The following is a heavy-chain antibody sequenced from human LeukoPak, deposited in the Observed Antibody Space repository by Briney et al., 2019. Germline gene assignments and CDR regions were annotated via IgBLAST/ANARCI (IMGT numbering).Heavy chain of an antibody. CDR1: GGSISSYY. V-gene: IGHV4-59*01. CDR3: ARQRIQLWLSPRERAIDY. D-gene: IGHD5-18*01. Sequence: SETLSLTCTVSGGSISSYYWSWIRQPPGKGLEWIGYIYYSGSTNYKPSLKSRVTISVDTSKNQFSLKLSSVTAADTAVYYCARQRIQLWLSPRERAIDYWGQGTLVTVSS. J-gene: IGHJ4*02. CDR2: IYYSGST.